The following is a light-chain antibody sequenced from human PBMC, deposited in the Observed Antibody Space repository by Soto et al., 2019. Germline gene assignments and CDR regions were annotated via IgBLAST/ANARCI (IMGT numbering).Light chain of an antibody. CDR2: EVS. Sequence: QSALAQPASVSGSPGQSITISCTGTSSDVGGYIYVSWYQHHPGKAPKLMIYEVSNRPSGVSNRFSGSKSGNTASLTISGLQAEDEADYYCTSYTSSSSQVFGTGTKVTVL. J-gene: IGLJ1*01. CDR1: SSDVGGYIY. V-gene: IGLV2-14*01. CDR3: TSYTSSSSQV.